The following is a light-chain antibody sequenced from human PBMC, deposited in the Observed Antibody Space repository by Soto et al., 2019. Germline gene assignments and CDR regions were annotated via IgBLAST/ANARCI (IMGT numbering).Light chain of an antibody. CDR2: GAS. CDR1: QSVSSSF. Sequence: EIVLTQSPGTLSLSPGERATLSCRASQSVSSSFLAWYQQKPGQAPRLLIYGASCSATGIPDRFSGSGSGTDFTLTISRLEPEDFAVYYCQHYDSSPYTFGQGTKLEIK. V-gene: IGKV3-20*01. CDR3: QHYDSSPYT. J-gene: IGKJ2*01.